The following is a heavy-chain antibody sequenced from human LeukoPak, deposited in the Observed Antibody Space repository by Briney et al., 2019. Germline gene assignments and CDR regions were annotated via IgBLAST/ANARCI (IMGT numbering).Heavy chain of an antibody. Sequence: GESLKISCKGSGHSFTNYWIGWVRQMPGKGLEWMGIIYPGDSDTRYSPSFQGQVTISADKSISTAYLQWGSLKASDTAMYYCARHIGLTTRYLDYWGQGTLVTVSS. CDR3: ARHIGLTTRYLDY. J-gene: IGHJ4*02. CDR1: GHSFTNYW. D-gene: IGHD4/OR15-4a*01. V-gene: IGHV5-51*01. CDR2: IYPGDSDT.